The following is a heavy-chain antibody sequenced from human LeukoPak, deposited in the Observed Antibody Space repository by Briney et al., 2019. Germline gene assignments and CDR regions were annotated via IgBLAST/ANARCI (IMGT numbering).Heavy chain of an antibody. J-gene: IGHJ4*02. Sequence: ASVKVSCTASGYTFTSYYMHWVRQAPGQGLEWMGIINPSGGSTNYAQKFQGRVTMTRDTSITTAYMELSSLRSDDTAVYYCARSRINSGYDGSDYWGQGTLVTVS. CDR1: GYTFTSYY. D-gene: IGHD5-12*01. CDR2: INPSGGST. V-gene: IGHV1-46*01. CDR3: ARSRINSGYDGSDY.